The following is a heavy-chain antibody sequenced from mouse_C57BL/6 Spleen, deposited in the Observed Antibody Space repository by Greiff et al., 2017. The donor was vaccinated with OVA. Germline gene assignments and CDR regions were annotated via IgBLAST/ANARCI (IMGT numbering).Heavy chain of an antibody. V-gene: IGHV1-69*01. D-gene: IGHD1-1*01. Sequence: VKLQQPGAELVMPGASVKLSCKASGYTFTSYWMHWVKQRPGQGLEWIGEIDPSDSYTNYNQKFKGKSTLTVDKSSSTAYMQLSSLTSEDSAVYYCARTVSSSYWYFDGWGTGTTGTVAA. CDR2: IDPSDSYT. CDR1: GYTFTSYW. CDR3: ARTVSSSYWYFDG. J-gene: IGHJ1*03.